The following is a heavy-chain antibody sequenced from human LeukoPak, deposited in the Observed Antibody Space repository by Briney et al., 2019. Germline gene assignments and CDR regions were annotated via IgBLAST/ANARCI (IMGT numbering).Heavy chain of an antibody. V-gene: IGHV4-39*01. J-gene: IGHJ4*02. CDR2: INYSGST. Sequence: SETLSLTCTVSGGSISSSSYYWGWIRQPPGEGLEWIGSINYSGSTYKNPSLKSRVTTSVDTSKNQFSLTLSSVTAADTAVYYCARSPMVRGVTVLFYFDYWGQGTLVTVSS. CDR1: GGSISSSSYY. D-gene: IGHD3-10*01. CDR3: ARSPMVRGVTVLFYFDY.